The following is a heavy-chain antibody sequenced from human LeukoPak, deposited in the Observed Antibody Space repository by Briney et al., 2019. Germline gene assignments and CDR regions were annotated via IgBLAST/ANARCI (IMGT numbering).Heavy chain of an antibody. Sequence: GSLRLSCAASGFTFSSYGMTWLRQTPAKGLEWVSAISGSGETTYYSDSVKGRFTISRDNSKNTLFLQMNGLRVEDAAMYYCAKTNGYFDQWGQGTLVTVSS. J-gene: IGHJ4*02. D-gene: IGHD2-8*01. V-gene: IGHV3-23*01. CDR3: AKTNGYFDQ. CDR2: ISGSGETT. CDR1: GFTFSSYG.